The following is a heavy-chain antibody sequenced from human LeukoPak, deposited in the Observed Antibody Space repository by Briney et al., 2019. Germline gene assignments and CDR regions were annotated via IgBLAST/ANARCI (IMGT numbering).Heavy chain of an antibody. CDR1: GFTFSNYA. CDR3: AKGYRGDSSSLAAEYVQP. CDR2: ICNSGGSK. J-gene: IGHJ1*01. Sequence: GGSLRLSCAASGFTFSNYAMSWVRQAPGKGLEWVSSICNSGGSKYHADSVKGRFPISRANSKNTLYRQMNCLRAEDTAVYYCAKGYRGDSSSLAAEYVQPWGQGTLVTVSS. V-gene: IGHV3-23*01. D-gene: IGHD6-13*01.